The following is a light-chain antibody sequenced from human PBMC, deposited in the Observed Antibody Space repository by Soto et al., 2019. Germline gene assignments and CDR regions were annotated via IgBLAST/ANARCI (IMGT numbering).Light chain of an antibody. V-gene: IGKV3-20*01. CDR2: GAS. CDR3: QQYGSSPWT. J-gene: IGKJ1*01. Sequence: ELGLTQSPGTLSLSPGERATLSCRASQSVSSSYLAWYQQKPGQAPRLLLYGASTMATGIPDRFSGSGSGTDFTLTISRLEPEDFAVYYCQQYGSSPWTFGQATKGEIK. CDR1: QSVSSSY.